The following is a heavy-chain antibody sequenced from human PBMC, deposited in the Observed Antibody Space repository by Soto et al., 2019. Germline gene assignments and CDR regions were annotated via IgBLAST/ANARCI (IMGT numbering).Heavy chain of an antibody. D-gene: IGHD3-10*02. CDR2: INYSGRTT. CDR1: GFSFNTYA. J-gene: IGHJ6*02. Sequence: EVPLLDSGGGLVQPGGSLRLSCETSGFSFNTYAMTWVRQAPGMGLEWVAVINYSGRTTFTAQSVKGRFNISRHNSRNTVFLQMDSLRAEDTAVYYCIKHRCSGKIYYYNMDVLALGTTVIVSS. CDR3: IKHRCSGKIYYYNMDV. V-gene: IGHV3-23*01.